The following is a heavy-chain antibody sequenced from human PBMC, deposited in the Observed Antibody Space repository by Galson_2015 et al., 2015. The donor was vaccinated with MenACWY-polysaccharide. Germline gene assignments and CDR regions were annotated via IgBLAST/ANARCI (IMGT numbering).Heavy chain of an antibody. J-gene: IGHJ4*02. Sequence: SLRLSCAASGFTFDDYAMHWVRHAPGKGLEWVSGVSWNSGSIGYADSVKGRFTISRDNAKNSLYLQMNSLRAEDTALYYCAKVLDCSGGSCYYFDYWGQGTLVTVSS. V-gene: IGHV3-9*01. CDR3: AKVLDCSGGSCYYFDY. CDR1: GFTFDDYA. D-gene: IGHD2-15*01. CDR2: VSWNSGSI.